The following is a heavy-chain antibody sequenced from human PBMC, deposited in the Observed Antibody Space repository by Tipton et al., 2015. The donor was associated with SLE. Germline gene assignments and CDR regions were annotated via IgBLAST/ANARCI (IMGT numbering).Heavy chain of an antibody. CDR2: IFYSGTT. CDR3: ARHDYDTYCFDY. CDR1: GGSISSHY. D-gene: IGHD3-16*01. J-gene: IGHJ4*02. Sequence: TLSLTCTVSGGSISSHYWNWIRQPPGKGLEWIGHIFYSGTTNYNPSLKSRVTMSVDTSQNQFSLKLSSVTAADTAVYYCARHDYDTYCFDYWGQGTLVTVSS. V-gene: IGHV4-59*11.